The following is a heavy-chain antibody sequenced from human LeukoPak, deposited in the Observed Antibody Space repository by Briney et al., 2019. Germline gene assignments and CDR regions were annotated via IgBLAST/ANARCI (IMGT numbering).Heavy chain of an antibody. CDR2: ISGSSDDI. D-gene: IGHD1-14*01. J-gene: IGHJ4*02. CDR1: DFNFITYA. V-gene: IGHV3-21*05. CDR3: ASHRDRRYYFDY. Sequence: PGGSLRLSCAASDFNFITYAMSWVRQAPGKGLEWVADISGSSDDIHYADSVKGRFTISRDNAKNSLYLQMNSLRAEDTAVYYCASHRDRRYYFDYWGQGTLVTVSS.